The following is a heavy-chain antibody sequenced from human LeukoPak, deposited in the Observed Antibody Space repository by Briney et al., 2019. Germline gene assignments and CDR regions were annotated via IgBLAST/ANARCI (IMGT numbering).Heavy chain of an antibody. CDR1: GFTLSSTF. Sequence: GGALRLSCEASGFTLSSTFMSWVRQAPGGGLEWVSALYSDGRTYYADSVRGRFTISRDNSKNTLYLQMNSLRAEDTAVYYCARGDNWNGVGAFDVWGQGTLVTVSS. CDR3: ARGDNWNGVGAFDV. CDR2: LYSDGRT. J-gene: IGHJ3*01. D-gene: IGHD1-20*01. V-gene: IGHV3-53*01.